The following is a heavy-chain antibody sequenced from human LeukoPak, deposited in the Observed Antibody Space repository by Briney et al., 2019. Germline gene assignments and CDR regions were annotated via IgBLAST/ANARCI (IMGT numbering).Heavy chain of an antibody. V-gene: IGHV3-11*01. CDR3: ARQIQDDSGSYYCDY. D-gene: IGHD3-10*01. Sequence: LSLTCAVYGGSFSGYYWSWIRQAPGKGLEWVSYISSSGSTIYYADSVKGRFTISRDNAKNSLYLQMNSLRAEDTAVYYCARQIQDDSGSYYCDYWGQGTLVTVSS. CDR1: GGSFSGYY. CDR2: ISSSGSTI. J-gene: IGHJ4*02.